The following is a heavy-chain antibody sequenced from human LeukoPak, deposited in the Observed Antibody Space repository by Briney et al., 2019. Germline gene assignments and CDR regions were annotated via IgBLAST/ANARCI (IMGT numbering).Heavy chain of an antibody. CDR1: GGSISSTNW. CDR3: AREGGPYRPLDY. V-gene: IGHV4-4*02. J-gene: IGHJ4*02. CDR2: VHLSGRT. Sequence: SETLSLTCGVSGGSISSTNWWTCVRQPPREGLEWIGEVHLSGRTNYNPSLESRVTMSVDMSENHISLKLTSVTAADTAVYYCAREGGPYRPLDYSGQGTLVTVSS.